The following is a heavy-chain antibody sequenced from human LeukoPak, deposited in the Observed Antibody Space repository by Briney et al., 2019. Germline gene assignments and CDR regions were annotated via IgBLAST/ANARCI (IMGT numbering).Heavy chain of an antibody. J-gene: IGHJ4*02. CDR2: IDNGGTDT. D-gene: IGHD4-17*01. V-gene: IGHV3-23*03. CDR1: GFTFSSYA. Sequence: GGSLRLSCAASGFTFSSYAMTWVRQAPGKGLEWVSSIDNGGTDTYYADSVKGRFTISRDNSKNTLYLQINSLSADDTAVYYCAAAVTTGRAEHYWGQGTLVTVSS. CDR3: AAAVTTGRAEHY.